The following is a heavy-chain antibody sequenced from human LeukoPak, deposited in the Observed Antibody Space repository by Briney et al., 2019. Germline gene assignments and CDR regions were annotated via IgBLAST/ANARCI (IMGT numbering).Heavy chain of an antibody. Sequence: ASVKVSCKTSGYTFTASYMHWVRQAPGQGLGWMGWINPNSGETDYSPKFQGRVTMTRDTSISTAYMEMTRLTSDDTAIYYCARVLGSRVDPWGQGTLVTVSS. V-gene: IGHV1-2*02. CDR2: INPNSGET. CDR1: GYTFTASY. J-gene: IGHJ5*02. CDR3: ARVLGSRVDP.